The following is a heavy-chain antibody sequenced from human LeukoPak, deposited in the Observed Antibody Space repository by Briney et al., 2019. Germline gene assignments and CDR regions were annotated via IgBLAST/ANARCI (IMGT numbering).Heavy chain of an antibody. J-gene: IGHJ4*02. V-gene: IGHV3-21*01. CDR2: ISSSSSYI. D-gene: IGHD5-12*01. CDR3: ARDLGGYDPLDY. Sequence: GGSLRLSCAASGFTFSSYSVNWVRQAPGKGLEWVSSISSSSSYIYYADSVKGRFTISRDNAKNSLYLQMNSLRAEDTAVYYCARDLGGYDPLDYWGQGTLVTVSS. CDR1: GFTFSSYS.